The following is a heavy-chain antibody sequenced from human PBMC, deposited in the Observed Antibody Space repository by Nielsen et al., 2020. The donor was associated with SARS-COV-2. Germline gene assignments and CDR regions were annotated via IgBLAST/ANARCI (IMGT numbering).Heavy chain of an antibody. CDR2: ISSSSSTI. J-gene: IGHJ4*02. V-gene: IGHV3-48*01. CDR1: GFTFSSYS. Sequence: GESLKISCAASGFTFSSYSMNWVRQAPGKGLEWVSYISSSSSTIYYADSVKGRFTISRDNAKNSLYLQMNSLRAEDTAVYYCARLLSAYSSSSQDYWGQGTLVTVSS. D-gene: IGHD6-6*01. CDR3: ARLLSAYSSSSQDY.